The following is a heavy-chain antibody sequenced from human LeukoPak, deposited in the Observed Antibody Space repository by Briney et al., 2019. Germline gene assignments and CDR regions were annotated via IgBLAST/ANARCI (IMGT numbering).Heavy chain of an antibody. Sequence: GGSLRLSCTASGFSFINYEMNWVRQSPGKGLEWVSNISSSGSTTYYADSVKGRFTISRDNAKNSLYLEMNSLRAEDTAVYYCASRLSSGWYGFDYWGQGTLVTVSS. J-gene: IGHJ4*02. CDR1: GFSFINYE. CDR2: ISSSGSTT. D-gene: IGHD6-19*01. CDR3: ASRLSSGWYGFDY. V-gene: IGHV3-48*03.